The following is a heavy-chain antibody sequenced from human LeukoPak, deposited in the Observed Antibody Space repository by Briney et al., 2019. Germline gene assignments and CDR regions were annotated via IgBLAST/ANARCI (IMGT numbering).Heavy chain of an antibody. CDR2: ISYDGSNK. D-gene: IGHD1-26*01. CDR3: ARDEGSYYSSFDY. V-gene: IGHV3-30-3*01. CDR1: GFTFSSYA. Sequence: GGYLRLSCAASGFTFSSYAMHWVRQAPGKGLEWVTVISYDGSNKYYADSVKGRFTISRDNSKNTLYLQMNSLRAEDTAVYYCARDEGSYYSSFDYWGQGTLVTVSS. J-gene: IGHJ4*02.